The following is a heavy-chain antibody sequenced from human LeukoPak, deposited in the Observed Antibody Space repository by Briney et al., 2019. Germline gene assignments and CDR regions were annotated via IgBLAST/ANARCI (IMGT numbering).Heavy chain of an antibody. J-gene: IGHJ4*02. Sequence: SETLSLTCTVSGGSITSSSYYWGWIRQPPGKGLQWIGSFYYSGSTNYNPSLKSRVTISVDTSKNQFSLKLSSVTAADTAVYYCARHRSGWLQSSFDYWGQGTLVTVSS. CDR2: FYYSGST. CDR1: GGSITSSSYY. CDR3: ARHRSGWLQSSFDY. V-gene: IGHV4-39*01. D-gene: IGHD5-24*01.